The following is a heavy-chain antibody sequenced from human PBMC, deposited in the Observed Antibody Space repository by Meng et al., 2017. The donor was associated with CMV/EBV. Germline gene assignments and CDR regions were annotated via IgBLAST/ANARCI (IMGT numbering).Heavy chain of an antibody. Sequence: SVGGLIQPGGSLRLSCAASGFTVSNNYMRWFRQAPGKGLEWVSLIYSEGTTDYADSVKGRFTISRDNSKNTLYLQMNSLRAEDTAVYYCARDGNYHGVWGQGTLVTVSS. CDR3: ARDGNYHGV. V-gene: IGHV3-53*01. J-gene: IGHJ4*02. CDR2: IYSEGTT. CDR1: GFTVSNNY. D-gene: IGHD1-7*01.